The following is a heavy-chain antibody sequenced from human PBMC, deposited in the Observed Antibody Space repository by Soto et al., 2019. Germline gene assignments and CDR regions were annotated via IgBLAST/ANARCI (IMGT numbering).Heavy chain of an antibody. J-gene: IGHJ6*02. CDR3: AREMYYDFWSGYRYYYYGIDV. CDR2: INTNTGNP. CDR1: GYTFNSYA. V-gene: IGHV7-4-1*01. Sequence: ASVKVSCKASGYTFNSYAMNWVRQAPGQGLEWMGWINTNTGNPTYAQGFTGRFVFSLDTSVSTAYLQICSLKAEDTAVYYCAREMYYDFWSGYRYYYYGIDVWGQGTTFTVSS. D-gene: IGHD3-3*01.